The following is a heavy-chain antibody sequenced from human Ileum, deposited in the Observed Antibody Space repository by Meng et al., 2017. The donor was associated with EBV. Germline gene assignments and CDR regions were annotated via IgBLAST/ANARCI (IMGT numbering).Heavy chain of an antibody. D-gene: IGHD1-26*01. V-gene: IGHV1-18*01. Sequence: VVSWAGVEKPGASVKISCKESGNTLSNSGASWWGQDPGQGRDWMGWISASKGNTNNAPNLQGRGTMTTDTSTGTAYMEVRSLRSDDTAVYYCARAGNGGSYYFTYWGQGTLVTVSS. CDR1: GNTLSNSG. J-gene: IGHJ4*02. CDR3: ARAGNGGSYYFTY. CDR2: ISASKGNT.